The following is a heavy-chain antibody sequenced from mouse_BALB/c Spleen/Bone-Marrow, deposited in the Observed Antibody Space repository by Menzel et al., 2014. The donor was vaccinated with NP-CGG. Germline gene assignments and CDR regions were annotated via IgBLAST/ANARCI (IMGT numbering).Heavy chain of an antibody. D-gene: IGHD4-1*01. J-gene: IGHJ1*01. CDR1: GLTFTDYY. CDR2: IRNKANGYTT. CDR3: ARDENVGNCWYFDV. Sequence: EVMLVESGGGSVQPGGSLRLSCATSGLTFTDYYMSWVRQPPGKALEWLGFIRNKANGYTTEYSASVKGRFTISRDNSQRNLYLQMNTLRAEDSATYYCARDENVGNCWYFDVWGAGTTVIVSS. V-gene: IGHV7-3*02.